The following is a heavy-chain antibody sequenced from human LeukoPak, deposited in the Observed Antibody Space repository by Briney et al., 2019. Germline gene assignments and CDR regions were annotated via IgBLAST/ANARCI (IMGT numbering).Heavy chain of an antibody. CDR2: MNPNSGNT. V-gene: IGHV1-8*01. Sequence: ASVKVSCKASGYTFTSYDINWVRQATGQGLEWMGWMNPNSGNTGYAQKFQGRVTMTMNTSISTAYMELSSLRSEDTAVYYCARGQFIAVAASDYWGQGTLVTVSS. J-gene: IGHJ4*02. CDR1: GYTFTSYD. D-gene: IGHD6-19*01. CDR3: ARGQFIAVAASDY.